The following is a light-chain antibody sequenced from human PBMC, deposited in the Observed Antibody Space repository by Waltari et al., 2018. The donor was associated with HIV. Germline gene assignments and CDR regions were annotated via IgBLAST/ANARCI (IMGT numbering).Light chain of an antibody. V-gene: IGKV3-20*01. CDR2: GAS. Sequence: EIVLTQSPGTLSFSPGERATLPCRASLNVNSNFLVWYQQKPGQAPRLLVYGASNRDTSIPDRFTGSGSWTDFTLTISRLDPDYFAVYYCRQYDSAVPGYTFGQGTKLEIK. CDR1: LNVNSNF. CDR3: RQYDSAVPGYT. J-gene: IGKJ2*01.